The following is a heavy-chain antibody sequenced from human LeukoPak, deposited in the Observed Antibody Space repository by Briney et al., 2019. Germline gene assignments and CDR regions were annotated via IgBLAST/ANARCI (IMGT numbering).Heavy chain of an antibody. Sequence: GASVKVSCKASGYIFTRYAMYWVRQAPGQRLEWMGWINGDKGNTKYSQKFQGRVTITRDTSASTAHMELSSLRSEDTAVYYCARIRRGISLKLLPLYYYGMDVWGQGTTVTVSS. CDR1: GYIFTRYA. J-gene: IGHJ6*02. V-gene: IGHV1-3*01. D-gene: IGHD2-15*01. CDR3: ARIRRGISLKLLPLYYYGMDV. CDR2: INGDKGNT.